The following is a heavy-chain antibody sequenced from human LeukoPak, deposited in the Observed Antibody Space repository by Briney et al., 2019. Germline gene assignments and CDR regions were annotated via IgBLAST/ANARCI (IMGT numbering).Heavy chain of an antibody. Sequence: GRSLRLSCAASGFTFDDYAMHWVRQAPGRGLEWVSSISWNSGSIGYADSVEGRITISRDSAKNSLYLQMNSLRAEDTALYYCAKGSGYSYRSVIDYWGQGTLVTVSS. CDR1: GFTFDDYA. CDR2: ISWNSGSI. D-gene: IGHD5-18*01. V-gene: IGHV3-9*01. J-gene: IGHJ4*02. CDR3: AKGSGYSYRSVIDY.